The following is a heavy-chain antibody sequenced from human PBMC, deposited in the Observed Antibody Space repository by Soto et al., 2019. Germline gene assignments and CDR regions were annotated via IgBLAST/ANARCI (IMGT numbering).Heavy chain of an antibody. V-gene: IGHV3-23*01. CDR1: GFTFSSYA. CDR3: AKVLLVVVSATEYYFDY. CDR2: ISGSGGST. Sequence: EVQLLESGGGLVQPGGSLRLSCAASGFTFSSYAMSWVRQAPGKGLEWVSAISGSGGSTYYADSVKGRFTISRDNSKNTLYLQMNSLRAEDTAVYYCAKVLLVVVSATEYYFDYSGQGTLVTVSS. J-gene: IGHJ4*02. D-gene: IGHD2-15*01.